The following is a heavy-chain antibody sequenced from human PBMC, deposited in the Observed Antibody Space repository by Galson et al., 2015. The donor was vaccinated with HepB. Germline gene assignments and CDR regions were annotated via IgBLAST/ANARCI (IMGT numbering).Heavy chain of an antibody. V-gene: IGHV4-59*01. J-gene: IGHJ4*02. D-gene: IGHD2-2*01. Sequence: ETLSLTCTVSGDSISNYYWSWIRQPPGKGLEWIAYVYYSGSTNYNPSLKSRATISVDSSKTQFSLQLTSVTAADTAMYYCARYHCTSTTCRKGFDYWGPGTLVTVSS. CDR3: ARYHCTSTTCRKGFDY. CDR1: GDSISNYY. CDR2: VYYSGST.